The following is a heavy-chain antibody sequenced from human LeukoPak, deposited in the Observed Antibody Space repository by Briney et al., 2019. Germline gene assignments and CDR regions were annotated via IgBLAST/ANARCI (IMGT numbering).Heavy chain of an antibody. CDR1: GFTFSSYA. CDR2: ISYDGSNK. D-gene: IGHD6-19*01. Sequence: GGSLRLSCAASGFTFSSYAMHWVRQAPGKGLEWVADISYDGSNKYYADSVKGRFTISRDISKNTLYLQMNSLRAEDTAAYYCSKDHGFYSSGWNPLFDYWGRGTLVTVSS. J-gene: IGHJ4*02. V-gene: IGHV3-30-3*01. CDR3: SKDHGFYSSGWNPLFDY.